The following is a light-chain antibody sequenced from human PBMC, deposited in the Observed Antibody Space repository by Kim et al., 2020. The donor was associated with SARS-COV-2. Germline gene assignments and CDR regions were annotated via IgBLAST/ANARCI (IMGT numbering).Light chain of an antibody. CDR3: QQSYSTPLT. CDR1: QSISSY. V-gene: IGKV1-39*01. Sequence: ASVGYRVTITCRASQSISSYLNLYQQKPGKAPKLLIYAASSLQSGVPSRFSGSGSGTDFTLTISSLQPEDFATYYCQQSYSTPLTFGGGTKVDIK. CDR2: AAS. J-gene: IGKJ4*01.